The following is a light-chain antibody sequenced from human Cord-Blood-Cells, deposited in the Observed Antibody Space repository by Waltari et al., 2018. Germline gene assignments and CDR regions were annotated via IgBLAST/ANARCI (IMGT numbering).Light chain of an antibody. CDR2: WAS. Sequence: DIVIIKSPDSLAVSLGERAPINCKSSQSVLYSSNNKNYLAWYQQKPGQPPKLLIYWASTRESGIPDRFSGSGSGTDFTLTISSLQAEDVAVYYCQQYYSTLTFGGGTKVEIK. J-gene: IGKJ4*01. CDR3: QQYYSTLT. V-gene: IGKV4-1*01. CDR1: QSVLYSSNNKNY.